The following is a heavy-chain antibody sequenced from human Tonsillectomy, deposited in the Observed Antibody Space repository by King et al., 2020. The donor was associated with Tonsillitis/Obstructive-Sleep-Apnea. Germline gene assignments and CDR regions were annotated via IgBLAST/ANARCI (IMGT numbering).Heavy chain of an antibody. CDR2: ISSSGRTI. CDR1: GFIFSDDY. Sequence: VQLVESGGGLVKPGGSLRLSCAVSGFIFSDDYMSWIRQAPGKGLEWFSYISSSGRTIYYADSVKGRFTISRDNAKNSLYLQMNSLRAEDTAVYYCARFPCDADYPPKDYWGQGTLVTVSS. V-gene: IGHV3-11*01. CDR3: ARFPCDADYPPKDY. D-gene: IGHD4-17*01. J-gene: IGHJ4*02.